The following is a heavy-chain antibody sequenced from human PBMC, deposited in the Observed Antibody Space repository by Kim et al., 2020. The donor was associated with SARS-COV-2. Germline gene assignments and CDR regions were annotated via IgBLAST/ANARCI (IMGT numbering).Heavy chain of an antibody. CDR1: GFTVSSNY. D-gene: IGHD4-17*01. Sequence: GGSLRLSCAASGFTVSSNYMSWVRQAPGKGLEWVSVIYSGGSTYYADSVKGRFTISRHNSKNTLYLQMNSLRAEDTAVYYCARDRTITGDYGTNYGMDVWGQGTTVTVS. CDR2: IYSGGST. V-gene: IGHV3-53*04. J-gene: IGHJ6*02. CDR3: ARDRTITGDYGTNYGMDV.